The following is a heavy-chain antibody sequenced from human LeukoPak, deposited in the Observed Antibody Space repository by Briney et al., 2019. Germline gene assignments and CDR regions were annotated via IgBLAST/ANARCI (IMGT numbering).Heavy chain of an antibody. CDR2: VHYTGST. CDR1: GASINSSY. Sequence: SETLSLSCSVSGASINSSYWSWIRQPPGKGLEWIGYVHYTGSTNYNPSPKSRVTISLDTSRTQVSLRLNSVTAADTAVYYWASQLGGSTFHWGQGILVTVSS. CDR3: ASQLGGSTFH. V-gene: IGHV4-59*01. J-gene: IGHJ4*02. D-gene: IGHD3-16*01.